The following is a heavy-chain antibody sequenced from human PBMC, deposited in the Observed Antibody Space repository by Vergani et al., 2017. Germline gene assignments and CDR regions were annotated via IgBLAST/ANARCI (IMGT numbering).Heavy chain of an antibody. Sequence: QVQLVESGGGVVQPGRSLRLSCAASGFTFSSYGMHWVRQAPGKGLEWVAVISYDGSNKYYADSVKGRFTISRDNSKNTLYLQMNSLRAEDTAVYYCAKDQYQLLYYYYVMDVWGQGTTVTVSS. CDR3: AKDQYQLLYYYYVMDV. J-gene: IGHJ6*02. D-gene: IGHD2-2*01. V-gene: IGHV3-30*18. CDR2: ISYDGSNK. CDR1: GFTFSSYG.